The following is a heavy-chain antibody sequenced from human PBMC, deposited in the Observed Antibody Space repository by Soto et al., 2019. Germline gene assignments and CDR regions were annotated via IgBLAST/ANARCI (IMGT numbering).Heavy chain of an antibody. CDR2: IYSGGST. D-gene: IGHD3-3*01. V-gene: IGHV3-53*01. CDR1: GFTVSSNY. J-gene: IGHJ4*02. Sequence: GGSLRLSCAASGFTVSSNYMSWVRQAPGKGLEWVSVIYSGGSTYYADSVKGRFTISRDNSKNTLYLQMNSLRAEDTAVYYCARVGPYYDFWSGYYWGLGTLVTVSS. CDR3: ARVGPYYDFWSGYY.